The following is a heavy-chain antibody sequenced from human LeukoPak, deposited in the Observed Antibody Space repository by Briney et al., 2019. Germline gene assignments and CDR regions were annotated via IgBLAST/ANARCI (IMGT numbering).Heavy chain of an antibody. CDR2: IYYSGST. CDR3: ARVVGDVGTNWVDP. Sequence: PSETLSLTCTVSGGSISSGGYYWSWIRQHPGKGLEWIGYIYYSGSTYYNPSLKSRVTISVDTSKNQFSLKLSSVTAADTAVYYFARVVGDVGTNWVDPRGQGTLVTGSS. D-gene: IGHD4-23*01. CDR1: GGSISSGGYY. V-gene: IGHV4-31*03. J-gene: IGHJ5*02.